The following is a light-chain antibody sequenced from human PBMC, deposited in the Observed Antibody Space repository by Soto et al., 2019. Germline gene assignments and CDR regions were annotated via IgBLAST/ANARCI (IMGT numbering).Light chain of an antibody. Sequence: EIVLTQSPGTLSLSPGERATLSCRASQSVSSSYLAWYQQKPGQPPSLLIYGASSRATGIPDRFSGSGSGTDFTLTISRLEPEAFAVYYCQQYGSSPDTFGQGTKLEIK. CDR3: QQYGSSPDT. J-gene: IGKJ2*01. CDR1: QSVSSSY. V-gene: IGKV3-20*01. CDR2: GAS.